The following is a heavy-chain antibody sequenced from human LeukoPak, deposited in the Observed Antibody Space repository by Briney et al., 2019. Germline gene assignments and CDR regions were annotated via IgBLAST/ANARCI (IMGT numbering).Heavy chain of an antibody. CDR3: ARDYSSSSFDY. CDR1: GFTFSSYN. D-gene: IGHD6-6*01. CDR2: ISSSSSFI. J-gene: IGHJ4*02. V-gene: IGHV3-21*01. Sequence: GGSLRLSCTASGFTFSSYNMNCVRQAPGKGLEWVSSISSSSSFIYYADSVKGRFTISRDNAKNSLYLQMNSLRAEDTAVYFCARDYSSSSFDYWGQGTLVTVSS.